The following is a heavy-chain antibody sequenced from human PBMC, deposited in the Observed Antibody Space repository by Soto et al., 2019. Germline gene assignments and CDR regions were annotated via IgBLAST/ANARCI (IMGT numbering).Heavy chain of an antibody. CDR2: ISAYNGNT. CDR3: ARTRCWSKYTCPSNWFDP. V-gene: IGHV1-18*04. CDR1: GYTFTSYG. D-gene: IGHD6-13*01. Sequence: ASVKVSCKASGYTFTSYGISWVRQAPGQGLEWMGWISAYNGNTNYAQKLQGRVTMTTDTSTSTAYMELRSLRSDDTAVYYCARTRCWSKYTCPSNWFDPWCQANLLTLSS. J-gene: IGHJ5*02.